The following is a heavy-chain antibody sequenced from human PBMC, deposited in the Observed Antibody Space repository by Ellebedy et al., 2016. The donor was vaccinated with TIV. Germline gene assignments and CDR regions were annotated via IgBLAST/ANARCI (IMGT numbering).Heavy chain of an antibody. CDR3: ARDRITTWSLDY. V-gene: IGHV3-30*03. CDR1: GFRFNAYA. CDR2: ISDDGKRE. D-gene: IGHD2-2*01. Sequence: GGSLRLXXAASGFRFNAYAMHWVRQAPGKGLEWVAFISDDGKREFYADAVKGRFTVSRDDSDNTFYVHMNSLKPADTAVYYCARDRITTWSLDYWGQGTLVTVSS. J-gene: IGHJ4*02.